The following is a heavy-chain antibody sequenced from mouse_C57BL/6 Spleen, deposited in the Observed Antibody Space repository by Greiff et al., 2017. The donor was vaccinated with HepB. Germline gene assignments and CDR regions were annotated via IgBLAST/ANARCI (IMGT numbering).Heavy chain of an antibody. CDR2: INPNNGGT. CDR3: ARWPYYGSSWDYAMDY. CDR1: GYTFTDYN. D-gene: IGHD1-1*01. Sequence: VQLQQSGPELVKPGASVKIPCKASGYTFTDYNMDWVKQSHGKSLEWIGDINPNNGGTIYNQKFKGKATLTVDKSSSTAYMERRSLTSEDTAVYYCARWPYYGSSWDYAMDYWGQGTSVTVSS. J-gene: IGHJ4*01. V-gene: IGHV1-18*01.